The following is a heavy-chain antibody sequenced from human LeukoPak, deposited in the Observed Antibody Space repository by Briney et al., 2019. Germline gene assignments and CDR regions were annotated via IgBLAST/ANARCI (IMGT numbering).Heavy chain of an antibody. V-gene: IGHV4-59*08. D-gene: IGHD5-18*01. J-gene: IGHJ4*02. CDR3: ARVGVDLTDTAMVSDY. CDR2: IYYSGST. CDR1: GGSISSYY. Sequence: SETLSLTCTVSGGSISSYYWSWIRQLPGKGLEWIGYIYYSGSTNYNPSLKSRVTISVDTSKNQFSLKLSSVTAADTAVYYCARVGVDLTDTAMVSDYWGQGTLVTVSS.